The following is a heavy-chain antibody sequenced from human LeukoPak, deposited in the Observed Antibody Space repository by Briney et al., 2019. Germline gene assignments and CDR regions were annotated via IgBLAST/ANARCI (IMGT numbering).Heavy chain of an antibody. CDR2: ISSSSNTI. V-gene: IGHV3-48*01. Sequence: PGGSLRLSCAASGFTFSSYSMNWVRQAPGKGLEWVSYISSSSNTIYYADSVKGRFTISRDNAKNSLYLQMNSLRAEDTAVYYCARGGSGSLFNYYYYMDVWGKGTTVTVSS. D-gene: IGHD3-10*01. CDR1: GFTFSSYS. CDR3: ARGGSGSLFNYYYYMDV. J-gene: IGHJ6*03.